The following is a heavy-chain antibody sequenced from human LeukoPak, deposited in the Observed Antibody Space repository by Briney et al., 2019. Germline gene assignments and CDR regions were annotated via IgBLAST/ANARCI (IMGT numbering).Heavy chain of an antibody. CDR1: GFTFSSYG. J-gene: IGHJ4*02. CDR3: AKEAHYDILTGPPGD. Sequence: PRGSLRLSCAASGFTFSSYGMHWVRQAPGKGLEWVAFIRYDGSNKYYADSVKGRFTISRDNSKNTLYLQMNSLRAEDTAVYYCAKEAHYDILTGPPGDWGQGTLVTVSS. D-gene: IGHD3-9*01. V-gene: IGHV3-30*02. CDR2: IRYDGSNK.